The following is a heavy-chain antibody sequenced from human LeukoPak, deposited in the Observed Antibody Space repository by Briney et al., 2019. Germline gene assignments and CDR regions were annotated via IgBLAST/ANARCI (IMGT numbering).Heavy chain of an antibody. CDR1: GFTFSSYS. CDR2: ISSSSSYI. Sequence: GGSLRLSCAASGFTFSSYSMNWVRQAPGKGLEWVSSISSSSSYIYYADSMKGRFTISRDNAKNSLYLHMNSLRAEDTAVYYCARLFSGRVNAFDIWGQGTMVTVSS. V-gene: IGHV3-21*01. D-gene: IGHD3-10*02. J-gene: IGHJ3*02. CDR3: ARLFSGRVNAFDI.